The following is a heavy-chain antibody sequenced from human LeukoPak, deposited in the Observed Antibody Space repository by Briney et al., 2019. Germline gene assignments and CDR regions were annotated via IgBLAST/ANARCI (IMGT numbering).Heavy chain of an antibody. CDR3: AREWGLIAVAGGPGY. Sequence: GGSLRLSCAASGFAFSKYRMHWVRQAPGKGLEWLAIIWYDGHNKYYADSVKGRFTISRDNSENALFLEMNELRVEDTAMYYCAREWGLIAVAGGPGYWGQGTLVTVSS. J-gene: IGHJ4*02. CDR1: GFAFSKYR. CDR2: IWYDGHNK. D-gene: IGHD6-19*01. V-gene: IGHV3-33*01.